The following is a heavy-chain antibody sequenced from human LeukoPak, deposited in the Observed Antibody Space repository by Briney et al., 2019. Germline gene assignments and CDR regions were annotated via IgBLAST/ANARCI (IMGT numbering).Heavy chain of an antibody. D-gene: IGHD3-10*01. CDR3: ARRVVRGEH. J-gene: IGHJ4*02. Sequence: GGSLTLSCAASAFTPTSNYMSWVRQAPGKGVEGVSVIYSGGSTYYADSVKGRFTISRDNSKNTLYLQMNSLRAEDTAVYYCARRVVRGEHWGQGTRVTVSS. V-gene: IGHV3-53*01. CDR1: AFTPTSNY. CDR2: IYSGGST.